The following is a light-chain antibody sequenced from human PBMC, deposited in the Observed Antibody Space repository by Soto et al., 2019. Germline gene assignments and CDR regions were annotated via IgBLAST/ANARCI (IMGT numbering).Light chain of an antibody. CDR1: LSISSSY. CDR3: QQYCNPPFT. J-gene: IGKJ3*01. Sequence: EIVLTQSPGTLSLSPGERATLSCRASLSISSSYFAWFQQKPGQAPRLLIFGASTRATGIPDRFSGSGSGTDFTLTISNLEPEDFAVYYCQQYCNPPFTFGPGTKVDMK. V-gene: IGKV3-20*01. CDR2: GAS.